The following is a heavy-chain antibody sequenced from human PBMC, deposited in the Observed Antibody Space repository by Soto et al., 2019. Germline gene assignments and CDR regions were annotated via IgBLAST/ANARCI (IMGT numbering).Heavy chain of an antibody. CDR3: ARRGSGSNYDY. V-gene: IGHV3-23*01. J-gene: IGHJ4*02. D-gene: IGHD1-26*01. CDR2: ISGSGGST. Sequence: EVQLLESGGGLVQPGGSLRLSCAASGFTFSSYAMRWVRQAPVKGLEWVSAISGSGGSTYYADSVKGRFTISRDNSKNTLYPQMNSLRAEDTAVYYCARRGSGSNYDYWGQGTLVTVSS. CDR1: GFTFSSYA.